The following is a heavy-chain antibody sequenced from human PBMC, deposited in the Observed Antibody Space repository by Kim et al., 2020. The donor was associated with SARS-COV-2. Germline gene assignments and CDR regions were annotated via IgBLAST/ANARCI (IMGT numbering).Heavy chain of an antibody. CDR2: ISGSGGST. Sequence: GGSLRLSCAASGFTFSSYAMSWVRQAPGKGLEWVSAISGSGGSTYYADSVKGRFTISRDNSKNTLYLQMNSLRAEDTAVYYCAKVRRGGNLRDYFDYWGQGTLVTVSS. J-gene: IGHJ4*02. CDR3: AKVRRGGNLRDYFDY. CDR1: GFTFSSYA. V-gene: IGHV3-23*01. D-gene: IGHD2-21*02.